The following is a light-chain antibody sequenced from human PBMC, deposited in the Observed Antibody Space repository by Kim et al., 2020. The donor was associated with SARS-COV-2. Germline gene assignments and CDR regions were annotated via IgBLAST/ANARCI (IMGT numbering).Light chain of an antibody. Sequence: EIVLTQSPGTLSLSPGERATLSCRASQSVSSSYLGWYQQKPGQNPRLLIYGASNRATGTPDRFSGSGSGTDFTLTISRLEPEDFAVYYCQQYAGSPWTFGQGTKVDIK. CDR1: QSVSSSY. CDR3: QQYAGSPWT. CDR2: GAS. J-gene: IGKJ1*01. V-gene: IGKV3-20*01.